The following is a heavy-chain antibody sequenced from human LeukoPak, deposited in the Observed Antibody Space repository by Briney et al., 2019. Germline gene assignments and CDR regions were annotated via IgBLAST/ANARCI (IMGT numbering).Heavy chain of an antibody. CDR2: ISYDGSNK. J-gene: IGHJ4*02. CDR1: GFTFCSYG. CDR3: ARGDYYDSRGWLDY. D-gene: IGHD3-22*01. V-gene: IGHV3-30*03. Sequence: PGRSLRLSCAASGFTFCSYGMHWVRQAPGKGLEWVAVISYDGSNKDYADSVKGRFTISRDNSKNTLYLQMNSLRAEDTAVYYCARGDYYDSRGWLDYWGQGTLVTVSS.